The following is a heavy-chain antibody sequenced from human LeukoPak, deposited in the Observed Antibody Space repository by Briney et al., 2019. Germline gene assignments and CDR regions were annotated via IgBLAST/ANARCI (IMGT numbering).Heavy chain of an antibody. V-gene: IGHV4-4*07. J-gene: IGHJ4*02. CDR2: IYTSGST. CDR3: ARGISSSWHLYFDY. Sequence: SETLSLTCTVSGGSISSYYWSWIRQPAGKGLEWIGRIYTSGSTNYNPSLKSRVTMSVDTSKNQFSLKLSPVTAADTAVYYCARGISSSWHLYFDYWGQGTLVTVSS. D-gene: IGHD6-13*01. CDR1: GGSISSYY.